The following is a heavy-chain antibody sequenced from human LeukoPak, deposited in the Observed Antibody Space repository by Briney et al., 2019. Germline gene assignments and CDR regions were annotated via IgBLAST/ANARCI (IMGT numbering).Heavy chain of an antibody. CDR3: AGTKLGSSYGMDV. CDR1: GFTFSSYA. D-gene: IGHD2-2*01. V-gene: IGHV3-30-3*01. CDR2: ISYDGSNK. J-gene: IGHJ6*02. Sequence: QPGGSLRLSCAASGFTFSSYAMHWVCQAPGKGLEWVAVISYDGSNKYYADSVKGRFTISRDNSKNTLYLQMNSLRAEDTAVYYCAGTKLGSSYGMDVWGQGTTVTVSS.